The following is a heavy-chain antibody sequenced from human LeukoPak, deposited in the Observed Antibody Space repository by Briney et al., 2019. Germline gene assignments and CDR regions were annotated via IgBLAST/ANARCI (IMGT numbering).Heavy chain of an antibody. CDR3: ARGSIAAAGT. V-gene: IGHV4-39*07. J-gene: IGHJ5*02. CDR2: IYYSGST. D-gene: IGHD6-13*01. Sequence: PSETLSLTCTVSGGSISSSSYYWGWIRQPPGKGLEWIVSIYYSGSTYYNPSLKSRVTISVDKSKNQFSLKLSSVTAADTAVYYCARGSIAAAGTWGQGTLVTVSS. CDR1: GGSISSSSYY.